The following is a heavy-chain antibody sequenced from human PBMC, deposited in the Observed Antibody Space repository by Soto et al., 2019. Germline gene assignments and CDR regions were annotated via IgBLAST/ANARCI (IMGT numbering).Heavy chain of an antibody. D-gene: IGHD2-2*01. Sequence: PSEALSLACTVSGCSFSSGYNYWSWLRQPPGKGLEWIGSIYHSGSTYYNPSLRSRLSIFVDTAKNLISLKLSSVTAADSAIYYCGSGPSTTWIDNWGLGTQVTVSS. V-gene: IGHV4-39*01. CDR2: IYHSGST. J-gene: IGHJ4*02. CDR1: GCSFSSGYNY. CDR3: GSGPSTTWIDN.